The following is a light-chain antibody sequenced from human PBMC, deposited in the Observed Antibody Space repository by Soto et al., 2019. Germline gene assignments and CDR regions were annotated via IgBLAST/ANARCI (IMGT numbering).Light chain of an antibody. CDR3: QQYVSSPPWT. CDR2: GAS. J-gene: IGKJ1*01. Sequence: EIVLTQSPGTLSLSPGERATLSCRASQSVSSSYLAWYQHKSGQAPRLLISGASSRATGIPDRFSGSGSWTEFTLTISRREPEDFAVYYCQQYVSSPPWTFGQGTKVEIK. CDR1: QSVSSSY. V-gene: IGKV3-20*01.